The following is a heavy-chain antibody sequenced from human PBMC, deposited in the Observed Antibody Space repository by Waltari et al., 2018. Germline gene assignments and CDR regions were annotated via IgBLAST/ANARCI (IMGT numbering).Heavy chain of an antibody. V-gene: IGHV3-53*01. D-gene: IGHD3-10*01. CDR3: ARGNTKYGMDV. CDR2: REHAGNT. CDR1: SFNVSSSY. Sequence: EVQLVESGGHLIQPGGSLRLSCAASSFNVSSSYMNWVRQAPGKGLWLVSSREHAGNTYYADSVKCRFTFSRDNSKNTLYLQMNSLRAEDTDVYYCARGNTKYGMDVWGQGTTVTVSS. J-gene: IGHJ6*02.